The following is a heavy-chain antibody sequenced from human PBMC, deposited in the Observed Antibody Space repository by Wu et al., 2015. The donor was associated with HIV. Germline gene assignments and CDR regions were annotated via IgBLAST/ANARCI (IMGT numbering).Heavy chain of an antibody. CDR1: GYTLTELS. CDR3: ATQKTMVRGDKGWFDP. CDR2: FDPEDGET. D-gene: IGHD3-10*01. J-gene: IGHJ5*02. V-gene: IGHV1-24*01. Sequence: QVQLVQSGAEVKKPGASVKVSCKVSGYTLTELSMHWVRQAPGKGLEWMGGFDPEDGETIYAQKFQGRVTMTEDTSTDTAYMELSSLRSEDTAVYYCATQKTMVRGDKGWFDPWGQGTLVTVSS.